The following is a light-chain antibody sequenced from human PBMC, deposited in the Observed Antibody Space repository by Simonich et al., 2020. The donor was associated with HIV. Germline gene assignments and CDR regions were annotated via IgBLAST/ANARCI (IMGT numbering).Light chain of an antibody. Sequence: DIQMTQSPSSLSASVGDRVTMTCRASQGISNSLAWYQQKPGKAPKLLVYDASRLESGVPSRFSGSGSGTDYTRTISSLQPEDFATYYCQQYYHTPPWTFGQGTKVEIK. CDR3: QQYYHTPPWT. CDR2: DAS. CDR1: QGISNS. J-gene: IGKJ1*01. V-gene: IGKV1-NL1*01.